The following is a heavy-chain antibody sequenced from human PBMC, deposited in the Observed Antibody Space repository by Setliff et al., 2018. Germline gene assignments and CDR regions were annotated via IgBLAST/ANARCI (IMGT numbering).Heavy chain of an antibody. V-gene: IGHV2-70*11. CDR3: AAASNYYDY. Sequence: SGPTLVNPTQTLTLTCTFSGFSLSTSGICVSWIRQPPGKALEWLARIDWDDEKYYTPSLKTRLTISKDTSKNQVVLTMTNMDPVDTATYYCAAASNYYDYWGQGTPVTVSS. CDR1: GFSLSTSGIC. CDR2: IDWDDEK. J-gene: IGHJ4*02.